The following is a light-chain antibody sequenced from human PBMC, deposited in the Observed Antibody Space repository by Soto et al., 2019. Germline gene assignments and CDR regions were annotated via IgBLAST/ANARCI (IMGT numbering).Light chain of an antibody. CDR3: QQYVSSPRGFT. CDR1: QSVSSSSY. V-gene: IGKV3-20*01. CDR2: GAS. J-gene: IGKJ3*01. Sequence: EIVLTQSPGTLSLSPGERATLSCRASQSVSSSSYLSWYQQKPGQAPRLLIYGASNRANGVPDRFSGSGYGTALTLTSSRREPEDFAIYYCQQYVSSPRGFTFGPGTKVDI.